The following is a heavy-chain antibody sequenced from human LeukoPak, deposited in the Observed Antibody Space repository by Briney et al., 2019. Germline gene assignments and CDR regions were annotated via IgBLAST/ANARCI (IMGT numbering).Heavy chain of an antibody. CDR3: ARLQTNGMVASYFDY. CDR2: IYHSGST. J-gene: IGHJ4*02. D-gene: IGHD1-26*01. CDR1: GGSISSGGYY. V-gene: IGHV4-30-2*01. Sequence: SETLSLTCTVSGGSISSGGYYWSWIRQPPGKGLEWIGYIYHSGSTYYNPSLKSRVTISVDRSKNQFSLKLSSVTAADTAVYYCARLQTNGMVASYFDYWGQGTLVTVSS.